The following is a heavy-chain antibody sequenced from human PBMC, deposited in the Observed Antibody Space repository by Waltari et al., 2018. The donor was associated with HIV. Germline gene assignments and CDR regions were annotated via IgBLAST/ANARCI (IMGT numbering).Heavy chain of an antibody. V-gene: IGHV4-39*07. Sequence: QLQLQESGPGLVKPSETPSLTCTVSGGSISSSSYYWGWIRKPPGKGLEWIGSIYYSGSTYYNPSLKSRVTISVDTSKNQFSLKLSSVTAADTAVYYCARVPYYYDSSGYTVWGQGTLVTVSS. CDR3: ARVPYYYDSSGYTV. CDR1: GGSISSSSYY. CDR2: IYYSGST. J-gene: IGHJ4*02. D-gene: IGHD3-22*01.